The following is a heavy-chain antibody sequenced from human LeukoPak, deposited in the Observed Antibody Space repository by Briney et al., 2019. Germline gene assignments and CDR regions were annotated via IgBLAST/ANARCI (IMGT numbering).Heavy chain of an antibody. V-gene: IGHV3-23*01. CDR3: ANGPLDIVVVVAAPSDY. Sequence: GGSLRLSCAASGFTFCSYAMSWVRQAPGKGLGWVSAISGSGGSRYYADSVKGGFTISRDNSKNTLYLKMKSLRAEDTAVYYCANGPLDIVVVVAAPSDYWGQGTLVTVSS. J-gene: IGHJ4*02. D-gene: IGHD2-15*01. CDR1: GFTFCSYA. CDR2: ISGSGGSR.